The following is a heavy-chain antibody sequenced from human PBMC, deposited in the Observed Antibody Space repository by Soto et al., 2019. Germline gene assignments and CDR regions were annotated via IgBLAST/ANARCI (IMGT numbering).Heavy chain of an antibody. D-gene: IGHD1-26*01. CDR2: IGAYNGNK. CDR3: ARVVGALGHWFDP. Sequence: QVPLVQSGAEVKNPGASVKVPCKASGSNFNSYTLSWVRQDPGQGLEWMGRIGAYNGNKNYAQKLQGRVTMTTDTSTSTAYMELRSLRSDDTAVYHCARVVGALGHWFDPWGQGTLVTVSS. CDR1: GSNFNSYT. J-gene: IGHJ5*02. V-gene: IGHV1-18*01.